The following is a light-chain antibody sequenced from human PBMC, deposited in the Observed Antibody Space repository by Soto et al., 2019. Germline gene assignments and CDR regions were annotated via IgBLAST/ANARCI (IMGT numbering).Light chain of an antibody. CDR2: RNN. V-gene: IGLV1-47*01. CDR3: AAWDDSLSVFWV. CDR1: SSNIGSNY. Sequence: QSVLTQPPSASGTPGQRVTISCSGSSSNIGSNYVYWYQQLPGTAPKLLIYRNNQRPSGVPDRFSGSKSGTSASLAISGLRSEDGADYYCAAWDDSLSVFWVFGGGTKLTVL. J-gene: IGLJ3*02.